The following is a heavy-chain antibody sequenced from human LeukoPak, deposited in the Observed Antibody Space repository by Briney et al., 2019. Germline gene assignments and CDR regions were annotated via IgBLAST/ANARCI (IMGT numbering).Heavy chain of an antibody. CDR3: AKYGGMSGTSFDI. CDR1: GFTFRTYW. V-gene: IGHV3-7*01. Sequence: PGGSLRLSCAASGFTFRTYWMSWLRQAPGKGLEWVPNIKEDGSDKGYLDSVKGRFTISRDNAKYSVYLQMNSLTVEDTAVYYCAKYGGMSGTSFDIWGQGTMVTVSS. CDR2: IKEDGSDK. D-gene: IGHD4-23*01. J-gene: IGHJ3*02.